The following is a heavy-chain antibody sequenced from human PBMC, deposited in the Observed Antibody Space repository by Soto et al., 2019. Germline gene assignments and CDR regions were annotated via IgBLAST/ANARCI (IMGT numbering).Heavy chain of an antibody. CDR3: ARDRERYRYNSSCFDP. CDR2: IYHSGST. J-gene: IGHJ5*02. V-gene: IGHV4-38-2*02. D-gene: IGHD5-18*01. CDR1: GYSINSAYY. Sequence: SATLSLTCAVSGYSINSAYYWGWIRQPPGKGLEWIGIIYHSGSTYYNPSLKSRVTISVDTSKNHFSLKLSSVTAADTAVYYCARDRERYRYNSSCFDPWGQGTLVTVSS.